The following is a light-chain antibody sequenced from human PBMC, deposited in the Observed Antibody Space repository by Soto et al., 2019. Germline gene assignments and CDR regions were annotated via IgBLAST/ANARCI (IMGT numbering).Light chain of an antibody. CDR2: DVS. CDR1: SSDVGGYKY. V-gene: IGLV2-14*01. J-gene: IGLJ2*01. Sequence: QSALTQRASVSGSPGQSITISCTGTSSDVGGYKYVSWYQQHPGKAPKLMLYDVSNRPSGVSNRFSGSKSGNTASLTISGLQAEDEADYYCSSYTTSSTVVFGGGTKLTVL. CDR3: SSYTTSSTVV.